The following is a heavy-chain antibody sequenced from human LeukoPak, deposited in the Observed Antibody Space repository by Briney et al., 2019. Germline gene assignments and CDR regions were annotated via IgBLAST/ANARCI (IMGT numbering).Heavy chain of an antibody. CDR1: GFTFSRYW. CDR2: INPDGSSA. D-gene: IGHD3-22*01. Sequence: PGGSLRLSCAASGFTFSRYWMHWVRQVPGKGLVWVSRINPDGSSATYADSVKGRFTISRDNAKNTLYLQMNSLSAEDTAVYYCASASRSGYDDHWGQGTLVTVST. V-gene: IGHV3-74*01. CDR3: ASASRSGYDDH. J-gene: IGHJ4*02.